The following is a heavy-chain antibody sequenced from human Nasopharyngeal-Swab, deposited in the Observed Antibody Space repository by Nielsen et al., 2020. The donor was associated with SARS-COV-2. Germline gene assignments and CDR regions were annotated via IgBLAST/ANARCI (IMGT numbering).Heavy chain of an antibody. CDR3: ARDQITMVRGVIIKNDY. D-gene: IGHD3-10*01. CDR1: EFTVSSNY. J-gene: IGHJ4*02. CDR2: IYSGGST. V-gene: IGHV3-53*01. Sequence: GEFLKISCAASEFTVSSNYMSWVRQAPGKGLEWVSVIYSGGSTYYADSVKGRFTISRDNSKNTLYLQMNSLRAEDTAVYYCARDQITMVRGVIIKNDYWGQGTLVTVSS.